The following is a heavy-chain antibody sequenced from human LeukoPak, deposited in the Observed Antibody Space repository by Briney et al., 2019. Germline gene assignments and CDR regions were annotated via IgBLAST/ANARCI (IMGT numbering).Heavy chain of an antibody. CDR1: GFTYNNYW. J-gene: IGHJ4*02. V-gene: IGHV3-7*01. D-gene: IGHD1-26*01. Sequence: GGSLRLSCVASGFTYNNYWMSWVRQAPGKGPEWVANIKQDGSEQYYADSLKGRFTISRDNTQNSLYLQMNSLRAEDTAVYYCARDKIVGATLLDYWGQGALVIVSS. CDR2: IKQDGSEQ. CDR3: ARDKIVGATLLDY.